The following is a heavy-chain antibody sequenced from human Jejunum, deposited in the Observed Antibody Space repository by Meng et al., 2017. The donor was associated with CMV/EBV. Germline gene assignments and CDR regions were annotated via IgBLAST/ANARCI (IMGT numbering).Heavy chain of an antibody. V-gene: IGHV4-4*02. J-gene: IGHJ4*02. Sequence: CAVSGASVSSDKWWSWVRQSPGKGLEWIGEIYHSGSTKYNPSLKSRVTISVDKSKNQFSLNLSSVTAADTAVYYCASELWGFRFVEYWGQGALVTVSS. CDR1: GASVSSDKW. CDR2: IYHSGST. D-gene: IGHD2-21*01. CDR3: ASELWGFRFVEY.